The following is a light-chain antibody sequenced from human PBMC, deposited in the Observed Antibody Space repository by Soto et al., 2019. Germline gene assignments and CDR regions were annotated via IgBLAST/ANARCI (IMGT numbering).Light chain of an antibody. CDR2: GAS. J-gene: IGKJ1*01. CDR3: QQYDSSPWT. V-gene: IGKV3-20*01. CDR1: QSVSSNY. Sequence: EIVLTQSPGTLSLSPGERATLSCRASQSVSSNYLAWYQQKPGQAPRLLIYGASSRATGIPDRFSGSGSGTDFTHTISRLEPEDFAVYYCQQYDSSPWTFGQGTKVEIK.